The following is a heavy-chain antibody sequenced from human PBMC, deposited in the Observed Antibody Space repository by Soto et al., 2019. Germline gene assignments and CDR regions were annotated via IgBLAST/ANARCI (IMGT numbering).Heavy chain of an antibody. D-gene: IGHD5-18*01. CDR3: ARSGYSYGPNPLLY. J-gene: IGHJ4*02. CDR1: GGSISSGGYY. V-gene: IGHV4-31*03. CDR2: IYYSGST. Sequence: TLSLTCTVSGGSISSGGYYWSWIRQHPGKGLEWIGYIYYSGSTYYNPSLKSRVTISVDTSKNQFSLKLSSVTAADTAVYYCARSGYSYGPNPLLYWGQGTLVPVSS.